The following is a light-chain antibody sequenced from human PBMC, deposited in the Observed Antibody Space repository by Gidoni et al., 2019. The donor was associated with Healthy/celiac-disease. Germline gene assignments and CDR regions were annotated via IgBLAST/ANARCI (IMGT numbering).Light chain of an antibody. CDR3: AAWDDSLNVVV. Sequence: QSVLNQPPSASGTPGQRVTISCSGSSSNIGSNTVNWYQQLPGTAPKLLIYSNNQRPSGVPDRVSGSKSGTSASLAISGLQSEDEADYYCAAWDDSLNVVVFGGGTKLTVL. CDR2: SNN. V-gene: IGLV1-44*01. CDR1: SSNIGSNT. J-gene: IGLJ2*01.